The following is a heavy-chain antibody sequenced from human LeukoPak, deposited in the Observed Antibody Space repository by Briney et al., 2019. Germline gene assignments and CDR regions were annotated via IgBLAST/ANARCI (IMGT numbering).Heavy chain of an antibody. J-gene: IGHJ3*02. CDR1: GFTFSSYG. V-gene: IGHV3-30*02. Sequence: PGGSLRLSCAASGFTFSSYGMHWVRQAPGKGLEWVAFIRYDGSNKYYADSVKGRFTISRDNSKNTLYLQMNSLRAEDTAVYYCAKDAKQWLVPEAFDIWGQGTMVTVSS. CDR2: IRYDGSNK. D-gene: IGHD6-19*01. CDR3: AKDAKQWLVPEAFDI.